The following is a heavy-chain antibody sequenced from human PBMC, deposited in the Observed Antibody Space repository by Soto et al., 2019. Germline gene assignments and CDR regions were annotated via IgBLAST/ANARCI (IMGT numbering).Heavy chain of an antibody. CDR2: TYYRSKWYN. J-gene: IGHJ3*02. CDR3: ARALAGYLALDAFDI. V-gene: IGHV6-1*01. D-gene: IGHD6-13*01. CDR1: GDSVSSNSAA. Sequence: SQTLSLTCAISGDSVSSNSAAWNWISHSPSRCLEWLGRTYYRSKWYNDYAVSVKSRITINPDTSKNQFSLQLNSVTPEDTAVYYCARALAGYLALDAFDIWGQGTMVTVSS.